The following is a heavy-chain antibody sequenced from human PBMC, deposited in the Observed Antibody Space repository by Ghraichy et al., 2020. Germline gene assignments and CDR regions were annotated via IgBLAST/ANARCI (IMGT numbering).Heavy chain of an antibody. Sequence: GGSLRLSCAASGFTFSSYAMSWVRQAPGKGLEWVSGISGSGGSTYYADSVKGRFTISRDNSKNTLYLQMNSLRAEDTAAYYCAKYSTVTPGYYFDNWGQGILVTVSS. CDR2: ISGSGGST. J-gene: IGHJ4*02. CDR1: GFTFSSYA. D-gene: IGHD4-17*01. V-gene: IGHV3-23*01. CDR3: AKYSTVTPGYYFDN.